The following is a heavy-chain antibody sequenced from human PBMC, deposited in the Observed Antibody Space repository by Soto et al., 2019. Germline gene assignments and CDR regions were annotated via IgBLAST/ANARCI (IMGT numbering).Heavy chain of an antibody. D-gene: IGHD3-22*01. V-gene: IGHV1-2*02. CDR2: INPNSGGT. CDR1: GYTFTGYY. CDR3: ARIDYYDSSFDY. Sequence: SVKVSCKASGYTFTGYYMHWVRQAPGQGLEWMGWINPNSGGTNYAQKFQGRVTMTRDTSISTAYMELSRLRSDDTAVYYCARIDYYDSSFDYWGQGTLVTVSS. J-gene: IGHJ4*02.